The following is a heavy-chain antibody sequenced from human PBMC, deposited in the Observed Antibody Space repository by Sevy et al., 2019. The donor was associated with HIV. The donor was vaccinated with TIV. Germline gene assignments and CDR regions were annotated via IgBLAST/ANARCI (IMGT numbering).Heavy chain of an antibody. J-gene: IGHJ4*02. V-gene: IGHV3-30*03. CDR3: ASLPTPYGGYPYYFDY. CDR1: GFTFRTYG. D-gene: IGHD5-12*01. Sequence: GGSLRLSCVASGFTFRTYGIHWVRQAPGKGLEWVAVISHDGSHKYNADSVKGRFIISRENSKNALYLQMSSLRVDDTAVYYCASLPTPYGGYPYYFDYWGQGTLVTVSS. CDR2: ISHDGSHK.